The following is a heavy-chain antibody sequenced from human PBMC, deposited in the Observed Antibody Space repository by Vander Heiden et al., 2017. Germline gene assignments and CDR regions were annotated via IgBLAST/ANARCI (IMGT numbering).Heavy chain of an antibody. CDR3: ARARSYSSSWYSSWYFDL. Sequence: EVQLVESGGGLVQHGGSLRLSCAASGFPFSSYEMHWVRQATGKGLEWVSAIGTAGDTYYPGSVKGRVTISRENAKNSLYLQMNSLRAGETAVYYCARARSYSSSWYSSWYFDLWGRGSLVTVSS. V-gene: IGHV3-13*01. D-gene: IGHD6-13*01. CDR1: GFPFSSYE. CDR2: IGTAGDT. J-gene: IGHJ2*01.